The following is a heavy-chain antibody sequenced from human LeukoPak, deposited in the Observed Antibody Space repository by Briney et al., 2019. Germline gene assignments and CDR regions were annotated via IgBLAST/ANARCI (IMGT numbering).Heavy chain of an antibody. V-gene: IGHV1-2*02. D-gene: IGHD3-10*01. J-gene: IGHJ4*02. Sequence: ASVKVSCKASGYTFTGYYMHWVRQAPGQGLEWMGWINPNSGGTNYAQKFQGRVTMTRDTSISTAYMELSRLRSDDTAVYYCASSDTTMVRGVITPLGYWGQGTLVTVSS. CDR2: INPNSGGT. CDR1: GYTFTGYY. CDR3: ASSDTTMVRGVITPLGY.